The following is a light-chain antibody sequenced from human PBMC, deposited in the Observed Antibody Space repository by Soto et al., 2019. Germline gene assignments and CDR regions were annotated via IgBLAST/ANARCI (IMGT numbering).Light chain of an antibody. J-gene: IGKJ1*01. Sequence: EIVLTQSPATLSLSPGERATLSCRASENVRTFVDWYQQKPGQAPRLLIYGTSSRATGIPDRFSGSGSGTDFTLTITRLEPEDFAVYYCHQYGISPPRTFGQGTKVDIK. CDR2: GTS. CDR1: ENVRTF. CDR3: HQYGISPPRT. V-gene: IGKV3-20*01.